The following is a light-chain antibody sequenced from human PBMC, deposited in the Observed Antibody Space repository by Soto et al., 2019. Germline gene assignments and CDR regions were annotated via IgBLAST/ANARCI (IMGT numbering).Light chain of an antibody. Sequence: EIVMTQSPATLSVSPGERATLSCRASRSVSNNLAWYQQKPGQAPRLLIYGASTRATGIPARFSGSGSGTDFTLTISSRQSEDFAIYYCQQYNNWPMYTFGQGTKLEIK. CDR3: QQYNNWPMYT. J-gene: IGKJ2*01. CDR1: RSVSNN. CDR2: GAS. V-gene: IGKV3-15*01.